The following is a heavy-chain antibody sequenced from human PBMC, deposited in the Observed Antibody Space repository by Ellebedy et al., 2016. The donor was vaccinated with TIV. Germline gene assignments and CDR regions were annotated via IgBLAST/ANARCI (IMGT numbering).Heavy chain of an antibody. CDR2: VFYTGIT. CDR1: GDSISSITSF. V-gene: IGHV4-39*07. D-gene: IGHD1-26*01. J-gene: IGHJ6*03. Sequence: MPSETLSLTCTVSGDSISSITSFWGWIRPPPGKGLEWVGGVFYTGITYLNPSLKSRVTTSISTSKNQFSLKLTSVTAADTAGYYCASGPSGAGYMDVWGEGTTVTVSS. CDR3: ASGPSGAGYMDV.